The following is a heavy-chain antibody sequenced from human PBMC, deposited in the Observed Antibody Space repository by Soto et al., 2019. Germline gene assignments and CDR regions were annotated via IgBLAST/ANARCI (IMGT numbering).Heavy chain of an antibody. CDR1: GYSFTSYW. CDR3: AGTKYGSSWYRQYNWFDP. CDR2: IDPSDSYT. Sequence: GESLKISCKGSGYSFTSYWISWVRQMPGKGLEWVGRIDPSDSYTNYSPSFQGHVTISADKSISTAYLQWSSLKASDTAMYYCAGTKYGSSWYRQYNWFDPWGQGTLVTVSS. D-gene: IGHD6-13*01. V-gene: IGHV5-10-1*01. J-gene: IGHJ5*02.